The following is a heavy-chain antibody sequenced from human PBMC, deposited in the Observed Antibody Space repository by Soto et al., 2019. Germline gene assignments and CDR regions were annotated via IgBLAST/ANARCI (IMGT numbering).Heavy chain of an antibody. CDR3: ARHGFYGDYSSNYFDP. V-gene: IGHV5-51*01. D-gene: IGHD4-17*01. CDR1: GYSFTNYW. CDR2: IYPSDSTT. J-gene: IGHJ5*02. Sequence: ESLKISFKGSGYSFTNYWIAWVRQIPGKGLEYMGIIYPSDSTTRYSPSFQGQVTISADKSISTAYLQWSSLKASDTAMYYCARHGFYGDYSSNYFDPWGQGTLVTVSS.